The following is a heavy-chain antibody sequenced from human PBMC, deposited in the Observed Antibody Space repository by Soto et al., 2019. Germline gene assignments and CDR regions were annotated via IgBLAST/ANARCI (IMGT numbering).Heavy chain of an antibody. CDR1: GFTFSNYW. Sequence: EVQLVESGGGLVQPGGSLRLSYAGSGFTFSNYWMHWVRQAPGKGLEWVSRIDHDGPTDYADSVRGRFTISRDNAENTLYLQMNRLRPADTAVYYCVRDSHGDYWGQGTLVTVSS. J-gene: IGHJ4*02. V-gene: IGHV3-74*01. CDR2: IDHDGPT. CDR3: VRDSHGDY.